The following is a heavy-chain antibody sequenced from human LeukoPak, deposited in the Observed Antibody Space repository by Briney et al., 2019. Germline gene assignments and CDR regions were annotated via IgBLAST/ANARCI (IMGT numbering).Heavy chain of an antibody. CDR3: ARERGTHGSGSYPFDY. Sequence: GGSLRLFCAASGFTFSSYGMHWVRQAPGKGLEWVAVIWYDGSNKYYADSVKGRFTISRDNSKNTLYLQMNSLRAEDTAVYYCARERGTHGSGSYPFDYWGQGTLVTVSS. CDR2: IWYDGSNK. D-gene: IGHD3-10*01. CDR1: GFTFSSYG. J-gene: IGHJ4*02. V-gene: IGHV3-33*01.